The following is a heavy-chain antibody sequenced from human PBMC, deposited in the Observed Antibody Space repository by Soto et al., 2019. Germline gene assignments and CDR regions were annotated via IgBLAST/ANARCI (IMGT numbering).Heavy chain of an antibody. CDR3: ARAGRLEWLRGPYYFDC. D-gene: IGHD5-12*01. J-gene: IGHJ4*02. CDR2: ISSSSSYI. V-gene: IGHV3-21*01. CDR1: GFTFSSYS. Sequence: GGSLRLSCAASGFTFSSYSMNWVRQAPGKGLEWVSSISSSSSYISYADSVKGRFTISRDNAKNSLYLQMNSLRAEDTAVYYCARAGRLEWLRGPYYFDCWGQGTLVTVSS.